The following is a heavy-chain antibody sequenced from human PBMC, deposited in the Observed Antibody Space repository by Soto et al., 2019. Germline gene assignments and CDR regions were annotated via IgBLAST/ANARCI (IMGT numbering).Heavy chain of an antibody. CDR2: INPNSGGT. Sequence: ASVKVSCKASGYTFTGYYMHWVRQAPGQGLEWMGWINPNSGGTNYAQKFQGRVTMTRDTSISTAYMELSRLRSDDTAVYYCARVVTPTLRYFDWLSYYYYGMDVWGQGTTVTVSS. D-gene: IGHD3-9*01. CDR3: ARVVTPTLRYFDWLSYYYYGMDV. J-gene: IGHJ6*02. V-gene: IGHV1-2*02. CDR1: GYTFTGYY.